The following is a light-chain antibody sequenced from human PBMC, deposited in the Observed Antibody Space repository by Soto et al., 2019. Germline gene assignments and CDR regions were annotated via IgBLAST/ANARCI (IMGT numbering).Light chain of an antibody. CDR3: HQNYGTPLT. CDR2: TAS. CDR1: QSISSY. V-gene: IGKV1-39*01. Sequence: DIQMTQSPSSLSASLGARVTITCRASQSISSYLNWFQQKPGKAPKLLIYTASSLQSGVPSRFSGSGSGTDFTLTISNLQPEDFATYYCHQNYGTPLTFGGGTKVEIK. J-gene: IGKJ4*01.